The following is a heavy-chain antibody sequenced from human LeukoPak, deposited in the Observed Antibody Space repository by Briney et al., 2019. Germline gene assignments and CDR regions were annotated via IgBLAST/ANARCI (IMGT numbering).Heavy chain of an antibody. Sequence: PGGSLRLSCAASGFTFSNYAIHWVRKAPGKGLEWVAVIWYDGSNKYYADSVKGRFTISRDNSKNTLYLQMNSLRAEDTAVYYCARERNYGDPFDYWGQGTLVTVSS. CDR1: GFTFSNYA. D-gene: IGHD4-17*01. V-gene: IGHV3-33*08. CDR3: ARERNYGDPFDY. CDR2: IWYDGSNK. J-gene: IGHJ4*02.